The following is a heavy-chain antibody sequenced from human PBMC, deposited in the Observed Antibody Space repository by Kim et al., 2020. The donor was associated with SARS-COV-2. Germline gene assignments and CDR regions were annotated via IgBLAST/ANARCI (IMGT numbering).Heavy chain of an antibody. V-gene: IGHV3-74*01. D-gene: IGHD4-4*01. Sequence: SVKGRFTISRDNAKNTLYLQMNSLRAEDTAVYYCARDPTVNYYYYYGMDVWGQGTTVTVSS. J-gene: IGHJ6*02. CDR3: ARDPTVNYYYYYGMDV.